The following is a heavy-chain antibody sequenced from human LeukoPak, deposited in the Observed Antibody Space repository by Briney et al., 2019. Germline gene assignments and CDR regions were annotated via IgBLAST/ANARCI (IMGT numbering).Heavy chain of an antibody. CDR3: ARVSRDIVVVVPATGYFDY. Sequence: GGSLRLSCAASGFTFSSYSMNWVRQAPGKGLEWVSSISSSSSSYIYYADSVKGRFTISRDNAKNSLYLQMNSLRAEDTAVYYCARVSRDIVVVVPATGYFDYWGQGTLVTVSS. CDR2: ISSSSSSYI. D-gene: IGHD2-15*01. V-gene: IGHV3-21*01. J-gene: IGHJ4*02. CDR1: GFTFSSYS.